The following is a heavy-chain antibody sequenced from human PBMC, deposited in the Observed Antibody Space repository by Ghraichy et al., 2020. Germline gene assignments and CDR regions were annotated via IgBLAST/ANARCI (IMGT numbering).Heavy chain of an antibody. CDR2: MNPNSGNT. V-gene: IGHV1-8*01. CDR3: ARGLGLLWDYYGMDV. D-gene: IGHD2-15*01. J-gene: IGHJ6*02. Sequence: ASVKVSCKASGYTFTSYDINWVRQATGQGLEWMGWMNPNSGNTGYAQKFQGRVTMTRNTSISTAYMELSSLRSEDTDVYYCARGLGLLWDYYGMDVWGQGTTVTVSS. CDR1: GYTFTSYD.